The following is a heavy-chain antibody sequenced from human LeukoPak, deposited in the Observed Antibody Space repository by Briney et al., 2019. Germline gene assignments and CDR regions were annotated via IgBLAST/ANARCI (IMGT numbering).Heavy chain of an antibody. D-gene: IGHD3-9*01. V-gene: IGHV4-39*01. Sequence: KTSETLSLTCTVSGASISSSSYYWGWIRQPPGKGLEWIGSIYYSGSTYYNPSLKSRVTISVDTSKNQFSLKLSSVTAADTAVYYCARRLDLLRYFDWGQGTLVIVSS. CDR3: ARRLDLLRYFD. J-gene: IGHJ4*02. CDR2: IYYSGST. CDR1: GASISSSSYY.